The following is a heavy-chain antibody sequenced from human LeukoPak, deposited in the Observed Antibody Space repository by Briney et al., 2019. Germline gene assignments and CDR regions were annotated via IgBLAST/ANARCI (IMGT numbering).Heavy chain of an antibody. CDR1: GFTFSSYW. V-gene: IGHV3-7*01. J-gene: IGHJ6*02. D-gene: IGHD3-3*01. Sequence: GRSLRLSCAASGFTFSSYWMSWVRQAPGKGLEWVANIKQDGSEKYYVDSVKGRFTISRDNAKNSLYLQMNSLRAEDTAVYYCARDSTGITIFGVVIIYYYYGMDVWGQGTTVTVSS. CDR3: ARDSTGITIFGVVIIYYYYGMDV. CDR2: IKQDGSEK.